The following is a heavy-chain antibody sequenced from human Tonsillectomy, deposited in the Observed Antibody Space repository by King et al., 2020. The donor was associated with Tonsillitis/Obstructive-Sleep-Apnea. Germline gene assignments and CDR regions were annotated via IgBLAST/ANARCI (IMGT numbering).Heavy chain of an antibody. CDR2: ILPLFNTA. D-gene: IGHD6-13*01. V-gene: IGHV1-69*12. Sequence: QLVQSGAEVKKPGSSLKVSCKASGGTFRSYGISWVRQAPGQGLEWMGGILPLFNTANYAQKFQGRVTITADEFTSTAYMELSSLTSEDTAVYYCARGGLQAAARIFFEYWGQGTLVTVSS. CDR1: GGTFRSYG. CDR3: ARGGLQAAARIFFEY. J-gene: IGHJ4*02.